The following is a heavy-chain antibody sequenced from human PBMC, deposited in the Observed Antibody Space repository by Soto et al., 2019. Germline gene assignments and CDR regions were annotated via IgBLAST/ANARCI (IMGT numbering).Heavy chain of an antibody. D-gene: IGHD6-6*01. CDR2: ISSSGSTI. V-gene: IGHV3-48*03. Sequence: GGSLRLSCAASGFTFSSYEMNWVRQAPGKGLEWVSYISSSGSTIYYADSVKGRFTISRDNAKNSLYLQMNSLRAEDTAVYYCASHPLAARPIWFDPWGQGTLVTVSS. CDR3: ASHPLAARPIWFDP. J-gene: IGHJ5*02. CDR1: GFTFSSYE.